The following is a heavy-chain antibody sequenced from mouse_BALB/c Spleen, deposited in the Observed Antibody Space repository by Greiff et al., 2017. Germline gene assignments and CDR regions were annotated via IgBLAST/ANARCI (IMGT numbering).Heavy chain of an antibody. CDR1: GYSITSGYY. Sequence: EVKLVESGPGLVKPSQSLSLTCSVTGYSITSGYYWNWIRQFPGNKLEWMGYISYDGSNNYNPSLKNRISITRDTSKNQFFLKLNSVTTEDTATYYCASGGYYDYDVGAYWGQGTLVTVSA. D-gene: IGHD2-4*01. V-gene: IGHV3-6*02. CDR3: ASGGYYDYDVGAY. CDR2: ISYDGSN. J-gene: IGHJ3*01.